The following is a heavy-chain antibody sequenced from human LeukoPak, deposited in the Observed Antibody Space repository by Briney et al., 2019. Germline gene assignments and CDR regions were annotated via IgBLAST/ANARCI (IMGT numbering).Heavy chain of an antibody. V-gene: IGHV3-48*03. CDR3: ARGGYYDSSGYYYVGYFHH. Sequence: GGSLRLSCAASGFTFSSYAMSWVRQAPGKGLEWVSYISFSGSTIYYADSVKGRFTISRDNAKNSLYVQMNSLRAEDTAVYYCARGGYYDSSGYYYVGYFHHWGQGTLVTVSS. D-gene: IGHD3-22*01. CDR2: ISFSGSTI. CDR1: GFTFSSYA. J-gene: IGHJ1*01.